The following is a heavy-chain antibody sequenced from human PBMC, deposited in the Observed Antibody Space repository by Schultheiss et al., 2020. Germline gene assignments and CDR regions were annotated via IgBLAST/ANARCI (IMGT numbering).Heavy chain of an antibody. CDR1: GYTFTSYA. CDR3: ARLSLYSSGWPPRYYWYFDL. V-gene: IGHV1-3*01. D-gene: IGHD6-19*01. J-gene: IGHJ2*01. Sequence: ASVKVSCKASGYTFTSYAMHWVRQAPGQRLEWMGWINSGNGNTKYSQKFQGRVTITRDTSASTAYMELSSLRSEDTAVYYCARLSLYSSGWPPRYYWYFDLWGRGHLGTVSS. CDR2: INSGNGNT.